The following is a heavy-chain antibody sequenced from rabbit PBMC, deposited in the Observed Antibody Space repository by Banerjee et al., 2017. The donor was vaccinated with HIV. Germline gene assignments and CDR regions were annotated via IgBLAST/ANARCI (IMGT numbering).Heavy chain of an antibody. J-gene: IGHJ4*01. CDR1: GFSFSSSYC. Sequence: QEQLEESGGDLVKPEGSLTLTCTASGFSFSSSYCMCWVRQAPGKGLEWIACIYADSASTTGYASWAKGRFTISKTSSTTVTLHMTSLTVADTATYFCARDLAGVIGWNFNLWGPGTLVTVS. D-gene: IGHD4-1*01. V-gene: IGHV1S45*01. CDR3: ARDLAGVIGWNFNL. CDR2: IYADSASTT.